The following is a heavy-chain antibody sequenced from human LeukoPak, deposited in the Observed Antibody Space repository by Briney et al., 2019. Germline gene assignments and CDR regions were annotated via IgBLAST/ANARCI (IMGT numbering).Heavy chain of an antibody. CDR1: GGSFSGYY. Sequence: SETLSLTCAVYGGSFSGYYWSWIRQPPGKGLEWIGEINHSGSTNYNPSLKSRVTISVDTCKNQFSLKLSSVTAADTAVYYCAVVVAAATNWGQGTLVTVSS. CDR2: INHSGST. J-gene: IGHJ4*02. V-gene: IGHV4-34*01. D-gene: IGHD6-13*01. CDR3: AVVVAAATN.